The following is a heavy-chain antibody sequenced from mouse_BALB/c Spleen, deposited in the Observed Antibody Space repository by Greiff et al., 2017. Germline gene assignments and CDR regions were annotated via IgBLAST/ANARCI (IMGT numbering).Heavy chain of an antibody. CDR2: IDPENGNT. CDR3: ARGYYGSSPYYAMDY. V-gene: IGHV14-1*02. J-gene: IGHJ4*01. D-gene: IGHD1-1*01. CDR1: GFNIKDYY. Sequence: EVKLQESGAELVRPGALVKLSCKASGFNIKDYYMHWVKQRPEQGLEWIGWIDPENGNTIYDPKFQGKASITADTSSNTAYLQLSSLTSEDTAVYYCARGYYGSSPYYAMDYWGQGTSVTVSS.